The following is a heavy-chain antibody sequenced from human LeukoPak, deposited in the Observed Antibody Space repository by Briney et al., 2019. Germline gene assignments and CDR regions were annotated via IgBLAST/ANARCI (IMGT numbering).Heavy chain of an antibody. CDR3: ARFFARSLVPSRSTSCYYFDY. Sequence: TSETLSPTCAVYGGSFTGYYWSWIRQPPGKGLEWIGEINHSGSTNYNPSPKSRVTISVDTSKNQFSLKLSSVTAADTAVYYCARFFARSLVPSRSTSCYYFDYWGQGTLVTVSS. J-gene: IGHJ4*02. D-gene: IGHD2-2*01. CDR2: INHSGST. CDR1: GGSFTGYY. V-gene: IGHV4-34*01.